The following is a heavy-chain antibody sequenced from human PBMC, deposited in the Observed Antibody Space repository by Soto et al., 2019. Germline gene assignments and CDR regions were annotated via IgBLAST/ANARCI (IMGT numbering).Heavy chain of an antibody. J-gene: IGHJ4*02. CDR1: GASISGGDYY. V-gene: IGHV4-30-4*01. Sequence: QVQLQESGPGLVKPSQTLSLTCTVSGASISGGDYYWTWIRQPPGKGLEWIGSIYYTGNTYSNPSLESRLPISVDPSNNQFALRLTSVTAPDTAIYYCARATYDSSTYYLDYWGQGTLVTVSS. CDR2: IYYTGNT. CDR3: ARATYDSSTYYLDY. D-gene: IGHD3-22*01.